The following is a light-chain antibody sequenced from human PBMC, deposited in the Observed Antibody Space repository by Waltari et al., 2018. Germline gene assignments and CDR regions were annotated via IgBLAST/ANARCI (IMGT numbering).Light chain of an antibody. CDR1: TSDIGKYHL. Sequence: QSALTQPASVSGSPGQSITIPCTGGTSDIGKYHLVSWYLQDPGKAPKVIFYEVTKRPSGISDRFSGSKSGNTASLTISGLQVEDEADYYCCSYAGRSSMIFGGGTKVTVV. J-gene: IGLJ2*01. CDR3: CSYAGRSSMI. CDR2: EVT. V-gene: IGLV2-23*02.